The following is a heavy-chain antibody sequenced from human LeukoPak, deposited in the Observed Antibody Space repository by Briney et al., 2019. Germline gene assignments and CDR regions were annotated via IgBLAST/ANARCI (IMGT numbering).Heavy chain of an antibody. V-gene: IGHV3-21*01. CDR2: ISSSSSYI. J-gene: IGHJ6*02. Sequence: PGGSLRLSCAASGFTFSSYSMNWVRQAPGKGLEWVSSISSSSSYIYYADSVKGRFTISRDNAKNSLYLQMNSLRAEDTAVYYCARAFLEWDYYYYGMGVWGQGTTVTVSS. CDR3: ARAFLEWDYYYYGMGV. D-gene: IGHD3-3*02. CDR1: GFTFSSYS.